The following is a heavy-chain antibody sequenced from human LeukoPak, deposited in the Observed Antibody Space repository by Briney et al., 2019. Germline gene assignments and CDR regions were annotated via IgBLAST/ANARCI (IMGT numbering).Heavy chain of an antibody. J-gene: IGHJ5*02. V-gene: IGHV3-23*01. CDR2: ISGSGGST. D-gene: IGHD6-13*01. Sequence: GGSLRLSCAASGFTFSSYDMSWVRQAPGKGLEWVSAISGSGGSTYYADSVKGRFTISRDNSKNTLYLQMNSLRAEDTAVYYCAKARLSHIAAAGTGWFDPWGQGTLVTVSS. CDR3: AKARLSHIAAAGTGWFDP. CDR1: GFTFSSYD.